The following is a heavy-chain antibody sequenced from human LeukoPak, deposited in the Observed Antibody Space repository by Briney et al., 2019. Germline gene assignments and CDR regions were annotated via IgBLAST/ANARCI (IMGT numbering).Heavy chain of an antibody. J-gene: IGHJ3*02. CDR1: GFTFSSYA. CDR3: ARSGRYCSGGNCYSGAFDI. CDR2: ISGSGGST. Sequence: PGGSLRLSCAASGFTFSSYAMSWVRQAPGKGLEWVSAISGSGGSTYYADSVKGRFTISRDNSKNSLYLQMNSLRAEDTALYHCARSGRYCSGGNCYSGAFDIWGQGTMVTVSS. D-gene: IGHD2-15*01. V-gene: IGHV3-23*01.